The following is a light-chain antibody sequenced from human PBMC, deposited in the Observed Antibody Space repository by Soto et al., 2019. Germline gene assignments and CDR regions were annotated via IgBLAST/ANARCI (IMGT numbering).Light chain of an antibody. CDR3: QQYNSYLWT. J-gene: IGKJ1*01. CDR1: QSISSW. Sequence: DIQMTQSPSTLSASVGDRVTITCRASQSISSWLAWYQQKPGKSTKLLIYDASILESGVTSRLSGSGSGTEFTLPISSLQPDDFATYSCQQYNSYLWTFGQGTKLEIK. V-gene: IGKV1-5*01. CDR2: DAS.